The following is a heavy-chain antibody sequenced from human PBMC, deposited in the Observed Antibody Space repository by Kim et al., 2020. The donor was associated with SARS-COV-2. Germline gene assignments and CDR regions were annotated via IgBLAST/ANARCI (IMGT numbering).Heavy chain of an antibody. V-gene: IGHV4-61*02. CDR2: IYTGGST. CDR3: ARDVYSYGYFGGMDV. D-gene: IGHD5-18*01. Sequence: SETLSLTCTVSGGSISSGSYYWSWIRQPAGKGLEWIGRIYTGGSTNYNPSLKSRVTISVDTSKNQFSLKLSSVTAADTAVYYCARDVYSYGYFGGMDVWGQGTTVTVSS. J-gene: IGHJ6*02. CDR1: GGSISSGSYY.